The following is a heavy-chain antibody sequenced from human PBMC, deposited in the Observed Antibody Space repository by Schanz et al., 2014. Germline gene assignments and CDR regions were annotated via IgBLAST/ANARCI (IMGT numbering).Heavy chain of an antibody. D-gene: IGHD4-17*01. CDR1: GGTFSSST. V-gene: IGHV1-8*01. J-gene: IGHJ4*02. Sequence: QVQLVQSGAEVKKPGSSVKVSCKASGGTFSSSTLTWVRQAPGQGLEWMGWMNPTTGNRGYAQNFQGRVPMTRDTTLKTAYMEMPDLKFEAVGLYYCAIHYGDRPLWGQGTLIAVSS. CDR2: MNPTTGNR. CDR3: AIHYGDRPL.